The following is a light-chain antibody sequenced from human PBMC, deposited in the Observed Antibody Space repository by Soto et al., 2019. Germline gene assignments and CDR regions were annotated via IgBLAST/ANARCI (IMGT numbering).Light chain of an antibody. CDR1: QSVSNN. V-gene: IGKV3-15*01. J-gene: IGKJ5*01. Sequence: EIMMTQSPATLSVSPGERATLSCRASQSVSNNVAWYQQKPGQAPRLLIYYASTRATGIPARFSGSGSGTEFTLTISSLQSEAFALYYCQQYNNWPPITFGQGTRLEIK. CDR3: QQYNNWPPIT. CDR2: YAS.